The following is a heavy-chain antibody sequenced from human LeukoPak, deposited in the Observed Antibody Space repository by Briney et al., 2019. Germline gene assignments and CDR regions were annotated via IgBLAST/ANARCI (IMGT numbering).Heavy chain of an antibody. D-gene: IGHD6-19*01. CDR2: ISGDGTDL. Sequence: GGSLRLSCAASGFTLTSYAMSWVRQAPGKGLEWVSVISGDGTDLDYADSVKGRFTISRDTSKSMVFLQMNSLRVEDTAVYYCARMSSGSDYWGQGTLVTVSS. CDR3: ARMSSGSDY. CDR1: GFTLTSYA. J-gene: IGHJ4*02. V-gene: IGHV3-23*01.